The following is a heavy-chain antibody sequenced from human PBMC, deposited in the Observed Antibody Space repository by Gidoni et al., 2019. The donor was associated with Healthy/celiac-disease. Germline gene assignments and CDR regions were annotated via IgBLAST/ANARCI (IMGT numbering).Heavy chain of an antibody. V-gene: IGHV3-23*01. CDR3: AAGGTMDAFDI. CDR2: ISGSGGST. J-gene: IGHJ3*02. Sequence: EVQLLESGGGVVQPGGSLRLTCAASGFTFSSYAMSWVRQAPGKGLEWVSAISGSGGSTYYAASVKGRFTISRDNSKNTLYLQMNSLRAEDTAVYYCAAGGTMDAFDIWGQGTMVTVSS. CDR1: GFTFSSYA. D-gene: IGHD2-8*02.